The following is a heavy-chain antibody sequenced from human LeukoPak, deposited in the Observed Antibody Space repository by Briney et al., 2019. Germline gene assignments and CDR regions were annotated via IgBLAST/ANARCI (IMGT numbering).Heavy chain of an antibody. Sequence: GGSLRLSCAASGFTFSSYSMNWVRQASGKGLEWVSYISSSSTIYYADSVKGRFTISRDNAKNSLYLQMNSLRAEDTAVYYCARDVAAVVGPPGYWGQGTLVTVSS. V-gene: IGHV3-48*04. CDR2: ISSSSTI. CDR1: GFTFSSYS. CDR3: ARDVAAVVGPPGY. D-gene: IGHD6-25*01. J-gene: IGHJ4*02.